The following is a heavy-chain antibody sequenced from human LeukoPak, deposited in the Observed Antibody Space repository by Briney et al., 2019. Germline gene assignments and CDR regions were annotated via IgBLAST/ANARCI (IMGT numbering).Heavy chain of an antibody. CDR2: AYYRSTWYN. J-gene: IGHJ5*02. Sequence: SQTLSLTCAISGDSVSSNSITWNWIRQSPSRGLEWLGRAYYRSTWYNDYAVSVRGRITVNPDTSKNQFSLHLNSVTPEDTAVYYCARRLTQYDCFDPWGQGILVTVSS. D-gene: IGHD2-2*01. V-gene: IGHV6-1*01. CDR1: GDSVSSNSIT. CDR3: ARRLTQYDCFDP.